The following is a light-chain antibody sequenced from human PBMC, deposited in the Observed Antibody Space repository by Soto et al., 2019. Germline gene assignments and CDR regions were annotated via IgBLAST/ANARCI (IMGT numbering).Light chain of an antibody. J-gene: IGLJ1*01. CDR3: CSYAGMDTLYV. CDR2: DVS. Sequence: QSALTQPRSVSGSPGQSVTISCTGTSSDVGGYNYVSWYQQHPGKAPKLMIYDVSKRPSGVPDRFSGSKSGNTASLTISGLQAEDEADYYCCSYAGMDTLYVFGGGTKLTVL. CDR1: SSDVGGYNY. V-gene: IGLV2-11*01.